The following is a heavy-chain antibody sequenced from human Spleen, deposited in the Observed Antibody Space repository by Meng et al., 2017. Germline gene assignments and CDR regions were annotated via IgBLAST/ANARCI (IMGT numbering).Heavy chain of an antibody. Sequence: QPQLQESGPGLVRPSEALSPTCSVSGGPISTSGYYWGWIRQPPGKGLEWIGYIYYSGTTYYNPSLKSRATISEDTAKNQFSLNLSSVTAADTAVYYCARQVNSDGYPRYFDFWGQGTLVTVSS. CDR2: IYYSGTT. D-gene: IGHD5-24*01. V-gene: IGHV4-39*01. CDR1: GGPISTSGYY. CDR3: ARQVNSDGYPRYFDF. J-gene: IGHJ4*02.